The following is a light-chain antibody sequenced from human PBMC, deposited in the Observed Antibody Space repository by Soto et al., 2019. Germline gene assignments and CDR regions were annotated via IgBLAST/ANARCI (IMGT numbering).Light chain of an antibody. V-gene: IGKV1-5*03. CDR1: QHIYTW. CDR3: QQLNIYPLT. Sequence: DIQMTQSPATLSASLGDRVTITCRASQHIYTWLAWYQQKPGKAPKLPIYEASSLETGVPSRFSGSGSGTEFTLTISSLQPDDFATYYCQQLNIYPLTFGGGTKVDIK. CDR2: EAS. J-gene: IGKJ4*01.